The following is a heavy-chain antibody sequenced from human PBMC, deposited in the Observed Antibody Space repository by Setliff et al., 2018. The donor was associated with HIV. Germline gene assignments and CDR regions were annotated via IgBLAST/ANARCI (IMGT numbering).Heavy chain of an antibody. CDR3: ARGGLGFLDWCLPDS. J-gene: IGHJ6*02. D-gene: IGHD2-21*02. Sequence: GASVKVSCKASGYDFSSYSMMWVRQTPGQGLEWLGWISGLTGEVRLAKEFQGRVTLTTSAYTAYMELKSLRSEDRGVYYCARGGLGFLDWCLPDSWGQGTTVTVSS. CDR1: GYDFSSYS. V-gene: IGHV1-18*04. CDR2: ISGLTGEV.